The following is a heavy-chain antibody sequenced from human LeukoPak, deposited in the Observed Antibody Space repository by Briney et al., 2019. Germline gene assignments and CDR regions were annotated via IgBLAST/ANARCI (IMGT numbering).Heavy chain of an antibody. V-gene: IGHV4-31*03. CDR3: ARVSGVAVAMTSVFDY. Sequence: SETLSLTCTVSGGSVSSGGYYWSWIRQHPGKGLEWIGYIYYSGSTYYNPSLKSRVTISVDTSKNQFSLKLSSVTAADTAVYYCARVSGVAVAMTSVFDYWGQGTLVTVSS. D-gene: IGHD2-15*01. CDR1: GGSVSSGGYY. J-gene: IGHJ4*02. CDR2: IYYSGST.